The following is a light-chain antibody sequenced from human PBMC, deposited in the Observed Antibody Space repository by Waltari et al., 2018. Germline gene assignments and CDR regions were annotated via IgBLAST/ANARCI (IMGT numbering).Light chain of an antibody. CDR1: QSLLHSNGYTF. CDR3: MQARQTPWT. V-gene: IGKV2-28*01. J-gene: IGKJ1*01. CDR2: MVS. Sequence: EIVMTQSPLSLPVTPGEPAPVSCRSSQSLLHSNGYTFLDWYVQKPGQSPQLLIYMVSNRASGVPDRFSGSGSGTDFTLEISRVEAEDVGVYYCMQARQTPWTFGQGTKVEIK.